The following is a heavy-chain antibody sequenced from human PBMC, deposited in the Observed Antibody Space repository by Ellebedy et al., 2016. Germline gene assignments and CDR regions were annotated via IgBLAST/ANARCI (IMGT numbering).Heavy chain of an antibody. CDR3: VKGTHYYDSTFDP. D-gene: IGHD3-22*01. CDR1: GFTFSSYA. J-gene: IGHJ5*02. Sequence: GGSLRLXXSASGFTFSSYAMHWVRQAPGKGLEYVSAISSNGGSTYYADSVKGRFTISRDNSKNTLYLQMSSLRAEDTAVYYCVKGTHYYDSTFDPWGQGTLVTVSS. CDR2: ISSNGGST. V-gene: IGHV3-64D*06.